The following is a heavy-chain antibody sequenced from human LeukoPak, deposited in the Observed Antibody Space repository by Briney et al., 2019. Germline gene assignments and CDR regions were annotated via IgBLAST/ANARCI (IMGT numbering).Heavy chain of an antibody. D-gene: IGHD3-22*01. CDR1: GGTFSSYA. CDR2: IIPIFGTA. Sequence: SVKVSCKASGGTFSSYAISWVRQAPGQGLEWMGRIIPIFGTANYAQKFQGRVTITTDESTSTAYMELSSLRSGDTGVYYCARSGPLSDYYDSSGYYGNYWGQGTLVTVSS. V-gene: IGHV1-69*05. J-gene: IGHJ4*02. CDR3: ARSGPLSDYYDSSGYYGNY.